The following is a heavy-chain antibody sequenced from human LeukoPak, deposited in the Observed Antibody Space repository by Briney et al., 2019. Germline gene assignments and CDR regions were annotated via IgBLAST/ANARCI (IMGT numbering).Heavy chain of an antibody. D-gene: IGHD2-15*01. J-gene: IGHJ4*02. CDR3: AKARKDIVVVVAATPFDY. Sequence: GGSLRLSCAASGFTFSSYAMSWVRQAPGKGLEWVSAISGSGGSTYYADSVKGRFTISRDNSKNTLYLQMNSLRAEDTAVYYCAKARKDIVVVVAATPFDYWGQGTLVTVSS. CDR2: ISGSGGST. V-gene: IGHV3-23*01. CDR1: GFTFSSYA.